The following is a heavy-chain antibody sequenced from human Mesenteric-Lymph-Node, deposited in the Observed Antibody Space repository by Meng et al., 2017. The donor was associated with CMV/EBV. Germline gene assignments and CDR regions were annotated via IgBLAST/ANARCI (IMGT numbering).Heavy chain of an antibody. V-gene: IGHV3-30*04. J-gene: IGHJ4*02. CDR2: LSYDGINR. D-gene: IGHD5-12*01. CDR1: GFTFTSHA. Sequence: GGSLRLSCAASGFTFTSHAIHWVRQAPGKGLEWVAGLSYDGINRYYADSVKGRFTISRDNSKNTLYLQMDSLRAEDTAVYYCARDSGYSGYSDVGYFDYWGQGTLVTVSS. CDR3: ARDSGYSGYSDVGYFDY.